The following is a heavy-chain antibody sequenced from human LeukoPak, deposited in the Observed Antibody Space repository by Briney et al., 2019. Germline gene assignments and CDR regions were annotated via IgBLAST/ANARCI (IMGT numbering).Heavy chain of an antibody. V-gene: IGHV1-24*01. D-gene: IGHD3-22*01. Sequence: ASVKVSCKVSGYTLTELSMHWVRQAPGKGLEWMGGFDPEDGETFYAQKFQGRVTMTEDTSTGTAYMELSSLRSEDTAVYYCATDYYYDSSGSYYTVDYWGQGTLVTVSS. CDR3: ATDYYYDSSGSYYTVDY. CDR2: FDPEDGET. J-gene: IGHJ4*02. CDR1: GYTLTELS.